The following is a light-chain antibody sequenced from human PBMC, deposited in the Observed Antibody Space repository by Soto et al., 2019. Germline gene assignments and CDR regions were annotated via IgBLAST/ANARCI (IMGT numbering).Light chain of an antibody. J-gene: IGLJ1*01. CDR1: SSDVGSYNL. CDR2: EAI. V-gene: IGLV2-23*01. Sequence: QSALTQPASVSGSPGQSITISCTGTSSDVGSYNLVSWYQQHPGKAPKLMIYEAIKRPSGVSNRFSGSKSGNTASLTISGLQAEDEADYYCCSYAGSSTFYVFGTGTKVTVL. CDR3: CSYAGSSTFYV.